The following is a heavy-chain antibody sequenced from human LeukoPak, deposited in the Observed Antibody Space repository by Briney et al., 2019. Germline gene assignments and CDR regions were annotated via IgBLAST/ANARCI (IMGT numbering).Heavy chain of an antibody. V-gene: IGHV3-21*01. Sequence: SGGSLRLSCAASGFTFSSYIMNWVRQAPGKGLEWVSSISSSSSYIYYADSVKGRFTISRDNAKNSLYLQMNSLRAEDTAVYYCARDYFLDPNNAFDIWGQGTMVTVSS. J-gene: IGHJ3*02. CDR1: GFTFSSYI. D-gene: IGHD3-3*01. CDR3: ARDYFLDPNNAFDI. CDR2: ISSSSSYI.